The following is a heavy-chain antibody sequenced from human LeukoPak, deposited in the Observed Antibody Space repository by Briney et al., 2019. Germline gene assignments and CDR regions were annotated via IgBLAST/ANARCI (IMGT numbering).Heavy chain of an antibody. CDR2: IYYSGST. D-gene: IGHD3-22*01. CDR3: ARHLKAYYYDSSGCYFDY. V-gene: IGHV4-59*08. Sequence: SETLSLTCTVSGGSISSYYWSWIRQPPGKGLEWIGYIYYSGSTNYNPSLKSRVTISVDTSKNQFSLKLSSVTAADTAVYYCARHLKAYYYDSSGCYFDYWGQGTLVTVSS. CDR1: GGSISSYY. J-gene: IGHJ4*02.